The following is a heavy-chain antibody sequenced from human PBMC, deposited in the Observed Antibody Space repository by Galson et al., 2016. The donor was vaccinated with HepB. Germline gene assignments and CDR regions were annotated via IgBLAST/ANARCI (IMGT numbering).Heavy chain of an antibody. Sequence: PALVKPTQTLTLTCTFSGFSLSSRGVGVGWVRQPPGQALEWLAVIYWDDDKRYSPSLQSRLSLTRDISKAQVVLKMTNVDPVDTATYYCVHTDVVSLGGAWRGSYYFDSWGQGTLVTVSS. D-gene: IGHD3-16*01. CDR3: VHTDVVSLGGAWRGSYYFDS. CDR2: IYWDDDK. CDR1: GFSLSSRGVG. J-gene: IGHJ4*02. V-gene: IGHV2-5*02.